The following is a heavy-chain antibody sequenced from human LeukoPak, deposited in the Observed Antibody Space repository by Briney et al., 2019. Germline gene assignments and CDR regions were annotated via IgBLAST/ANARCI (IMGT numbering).Heavy chain of an antibody. CDR3: CTDQYAVSAAFDY. D-gene: IGHD6-19*01. CDR1: GFTFSNAW. Sequence: PGGSLRLSCAASGFTFSNAWMSWVRQAPGKGLEWVGRIKSNTDGGTIDYAAPVKGRFTISRDDSKNTLFLQMNSLKTEDTAVYYCCTDQYAVSAAFDYWGQGTLVTVSS. J-gene: IGHJ4*02. V-gene: IGHV3-15*05. CDR2: IKSNTDGGTI.